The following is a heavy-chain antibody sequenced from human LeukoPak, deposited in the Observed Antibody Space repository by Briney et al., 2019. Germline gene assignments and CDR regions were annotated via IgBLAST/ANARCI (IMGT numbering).Heavy chain of an antibody. CDR3: AKGLRTGVGPYMGYHYYMDV. J-gene: IGHJ6*03. Sequence: GGSLRLSCAASGFTFSSYTMSWVRQAPGKGLEWVSYISTSSGAEYYADSVKGRFTISRDNSYNTVSLQMNSLRDGDTGVYYCAKGLRTGVGPYMGYHYYMDVWGKGATVTVSS. CDR2: ISTSSGAE. CDR1: GFTFSSYT. D-gene: IGHD3-16*01. V-gene: IGHV3-48*02.